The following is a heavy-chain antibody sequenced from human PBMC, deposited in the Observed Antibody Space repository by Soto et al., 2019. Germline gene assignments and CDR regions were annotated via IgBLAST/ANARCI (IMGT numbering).Heavy chain of an antibody. D-gene: IGHD3-22*01. CDR3: ARGGYYDSSGYSDAFDI. CDR1: GYTFTSYG. V-gene: IGHV1-18*01. Sequence: QVQLVQSGAEVKKPGASVEVSCKASGYTFTSYGISWVRQAPGQGLEWMGWISAYNGNTNYAQKLQGRVTMSTDTSTSTAYMELRSLRSDDTAVYYCARGGYYDSSGYSDAFDIWGQGTMVTVSS. CDR2: ISAYNGNT. J-gene: IGHJ3*02.